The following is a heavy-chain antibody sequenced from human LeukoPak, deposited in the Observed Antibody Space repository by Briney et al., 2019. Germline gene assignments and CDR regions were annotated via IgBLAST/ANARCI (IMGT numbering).Heavy chain of an antibody. J-gene: IGHJ4*02. Sequence: KSGGSLRLSCAASGFTFSDHHMDWVRQAPGKGLEWVGRVRDKVDGYTIEYAASVKGRFTISRDDSKNSLYLQMNSLKTEDTAVYYCAAIRGIMGYWGQGTLVTVSS. D-gene: IGHD3-10*01. CDR3: AAIRGIMGY. V-gene: IGHV3-72*01. CDR1: GFTFSDHH. CDR2: VRDKVDGYTI.